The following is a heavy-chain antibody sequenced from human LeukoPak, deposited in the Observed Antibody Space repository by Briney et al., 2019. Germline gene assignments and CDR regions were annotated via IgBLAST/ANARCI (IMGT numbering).Heavy chain of an antibody. CDR3: AKDIYRYGSSGGAIDI. CDR2: IGSFGSNI. Sequence: GGSVRVSCSASGFTFSSYSMNWVRQAPGKGLEWVSYIGSFGSNIHYADSVKGRFTISRDNARDSLYLQMNSLRAEDTALYYCAKDIYRYGSSGGAIDIWGQGTMVTVSS. CDR1: GFTFSSYS. V-gene: IGHV3-48*04. D-gene: IGHD6-13*01. J-gene: IGHJ3*02.